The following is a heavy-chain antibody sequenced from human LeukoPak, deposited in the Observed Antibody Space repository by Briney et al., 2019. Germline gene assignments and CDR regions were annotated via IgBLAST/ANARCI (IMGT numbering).Heavy chain of an antibody. CDR1: GFTFGSFS. J-gene: IGHJ5*02. Sequence: GGSLRLSCAASGFTFGSFSMNWVRQAPGKGLEWVANIKQDGSEKYYVDSVKGRFTISRDNAKNSLYLQMNSLRAEDTAVYYCARAMGDYGDFNWFDPWGQGTLVTVSS. CDR2: IKQDGSEK. V-gene: IGHV3-7*04. D-gene: IGHD4-17*01. CDR3: ARAMGDYGDFNWFDP.